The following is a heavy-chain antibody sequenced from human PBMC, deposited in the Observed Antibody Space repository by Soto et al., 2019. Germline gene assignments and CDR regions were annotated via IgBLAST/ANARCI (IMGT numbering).Heavy chain of an antibody. Sequence: QVQLVQSGAEVKKPGASVKVSCKASGYTFTRSGISWVRQAPGQGPEWMGCLSSYNGDTNYSQTFQGRVTMTPDTSSXTAYMELRSLRSDDTAVYYCAREGVAPYYYYGMDVWGQGTPVTVSS. D-gene: IGHD5-12*01. J-gene: IGHJ6*02. V-gene: IGHV1-18*01. CDR1: GYTFTRSG. CDR2: LSSYNGDT. CDR3: AREGVAPYYYYGMDV.